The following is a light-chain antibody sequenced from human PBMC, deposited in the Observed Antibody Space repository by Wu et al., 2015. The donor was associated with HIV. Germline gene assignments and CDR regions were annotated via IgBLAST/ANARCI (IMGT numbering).Light chain of an antibody. Sequence: EIVLTQSPGTLSLSPGERATLSCRASQSITSNYLTWYQQKPGQAPRLVIYETSNRAAGIPDRFGGSGSGTDFTLTITTLEPEDIAVYSCQQYSSSPITFGQGTRL. CDR3: QQYSSSPIT. V-gene: IGKV3-20*01. J-gene: IGKJ5*01. CDR1: QSITSNY. CDR2: ETS.